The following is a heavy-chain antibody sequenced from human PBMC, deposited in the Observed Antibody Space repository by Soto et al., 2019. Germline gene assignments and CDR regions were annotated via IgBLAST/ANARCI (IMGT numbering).Heavy chain of an antibody. D-gene: IGHD2-21*01. CDR2: IYYSGST. CDR1: GGSISSGGYY. V-gene: IGHV4-31*03. Sequence: SETLSLTCTVSGGSISSGGYYWSWIRQHPGKGLEWIGYIYYSGSTYYNPSLKSRVTTSVDTSKNQFSLKLSSVTAADTAVYYCARAVIKSPEFDYWGQGTLVTVSS. J-gene: IGHJ4*02. CDR3: ARAVIKSPEFDY.